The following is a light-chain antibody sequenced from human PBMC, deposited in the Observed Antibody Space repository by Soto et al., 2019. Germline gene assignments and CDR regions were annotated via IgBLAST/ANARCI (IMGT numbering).Light chain of an antibody. Sequence: QSVLTQAPSASGTPGQRVTISCSGSSSNIGSNYVYWYQQLPGTAPKLLIYSNNQRPSGVPDRFSGSKSGTSASLATSGLRSEDEADYYCAAWDASLSGVFGGGTQLTVL. CDR2: SNN. J-gene: IGLJ3*02. CDR1: SSNIGSNY. CDR3: AAWDASLSGV. V-gene: IGLV1-47*02.